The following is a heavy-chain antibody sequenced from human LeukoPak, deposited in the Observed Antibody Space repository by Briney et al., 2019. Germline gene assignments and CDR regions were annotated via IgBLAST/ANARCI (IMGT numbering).Heavy chain of an antibody. Sequence: GGTLRLSCAASGFTLSSYGMSWVRQAPGKGLEWVSAISGSGGSTYYADSVKGRFTISRDNSKNTLYLQMNSLRAEDTAVYYCAKDGGQWPYNWFDPWGQGTLITVSS. V-gene: IGHV3-23*01. J-gene: IGHJ5*02. CDR1: GFTLSSYG. CDR2: ISGSGGST. CDR3: AKDGGQWPYNWFDP. D-gene: IGHD6-19*01.